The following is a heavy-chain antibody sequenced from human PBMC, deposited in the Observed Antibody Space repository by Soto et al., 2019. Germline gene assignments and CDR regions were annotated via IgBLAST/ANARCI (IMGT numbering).Heavy chain of an antibody. J-gene: IGHJ4*02. Sequence: ASVKVSCKASGYTFTSYYMHWVRQAPGQGLEWMGIINPSGGSTSYAQKFQGRVTMTRDTSTSTVYMELSSLRSEDTAVYYCARAPFADFWSGYYMSLPVDYWGQGTLVTVSS. CDR3: ARAPFADFWSGYYMSLPVDY. D-gene: IGHD3-3*01. CDR1: GYTFTSYY. V-gene: IGHV1-46*01. CDR2: INPSGGST.